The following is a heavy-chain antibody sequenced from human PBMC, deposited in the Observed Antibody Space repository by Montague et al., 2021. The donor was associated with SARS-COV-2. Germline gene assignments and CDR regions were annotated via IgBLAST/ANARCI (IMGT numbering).Heavy chain of an antibody. CDR3: ARHSGRDTIFGVVIIPDAFDI. V-gene: IGHV4-39*01. CDR1: GSSISSSSYY. CDR2: IYYSGST. Sequence: SETLSLMCTVSGSSISSSSYYWGWIRQPPGKGLEWIGSIYYSGSTYYNPSLKSRVTISVDTSKNQFSLKLSTVTAADTAVYYCARHSGRDTIFGVVIIPDAFDIWGQGTMVTVSS. D-gene: IGHD3-3*01. J-gene: IGHJ3*02.